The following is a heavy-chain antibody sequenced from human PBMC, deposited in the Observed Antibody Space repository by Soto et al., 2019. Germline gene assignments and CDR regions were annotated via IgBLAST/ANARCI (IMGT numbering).Heavy chain of an antibody. Sequence: QVQLQESGPGLVKPSQTLSLTCTVSGGSISSGGYYWSWIRQHPGKGLEWIGYIYYSGSTYYNPSLKSRVTISVDTSKNQFSLKLSSVTAADTALYYCARDHGGLTVTSPKRGFVFDPWGQGTLVTVSS. CDR2: IYYSGST. CDR1: GGSISSGGYY. V-gene: IGHV4-31*03. CDR3: ARDHGGLTVTSPKRGFVFDP. D-gene: IGHD4-17*01. J-gene: IGHJ5*02.